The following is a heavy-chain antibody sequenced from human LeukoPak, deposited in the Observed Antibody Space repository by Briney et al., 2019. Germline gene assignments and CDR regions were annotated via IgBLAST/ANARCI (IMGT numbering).Heavy chain of an antibody. CDR2: INPNSGGT. Sequence: ASVKVSCKASGYTFTGYYMHWVRQAPGQGLEWMGWINPNSGGTNYAQKFQGRVTMTRDTSISTAYMELSRLRPDDTAVYYCAGVEYSYGCVDYWGQGTLVTVSS. D-gene: IGHD5-18*01. CDR1: GYTFTGYY. J-gene: IGHJ4*02. CDR3: AGVEYSYGCVDY. V-gene: IGHV1-2*02.